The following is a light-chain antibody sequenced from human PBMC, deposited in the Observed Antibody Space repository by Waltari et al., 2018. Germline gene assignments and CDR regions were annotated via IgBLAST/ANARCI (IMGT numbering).Light chain of an antibody. J-gene: IGLJ2*01. CDR2: YSI. V-gene: IGLV1-47*02. CDR1: SSNIGSNY. CDR3: AAWDNSLSNVL. Sequence: QSVLTQPPSASGSPGQSVTISCSGSSSNIGSNYLYWYQQLPGTAPKLPIYYSIQRPSGVPDRFSGSKSGTSASLAITGLRSEDEADYYCAAWDNSLSNVLFGGGTRLTVL.